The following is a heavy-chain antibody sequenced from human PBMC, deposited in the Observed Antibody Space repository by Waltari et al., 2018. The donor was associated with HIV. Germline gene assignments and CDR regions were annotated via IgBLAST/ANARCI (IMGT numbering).Heavy chain of an antibody. CDR2: ISSSSSYI. J-gene: IGHJ4*02. V-gene: IGHV3-21*01. CDR3: AREKAVAGLIDY. CDR1: GLTFSSYS. Sequence: EVQLVESGGGLVKPGGSLRLSCAASGLTFSSYSMNWVRQAPGKGLEWVLSISSSSSYIYYADSVKGRFTISRDNAKNSLYLQMNSPRAEDTAVYYCAREKAVAGLIDYWGQGTLVTVSS. D-gene: IGHD6-19*01.